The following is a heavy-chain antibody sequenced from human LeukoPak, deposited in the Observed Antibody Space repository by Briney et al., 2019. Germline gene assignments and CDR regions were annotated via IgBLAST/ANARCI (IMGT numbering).Heavy chain of an antibody. CDR1: GGTFSSYA. CDR3: ATYTHWVAGDV. CDR2: IIPIFGTA. J-gene: IGHJ6*02. Sequence: VASVKVSCKASGGTFSSYAISWVRQAPGQGLEWMGGIIPIFGTANYAQKFQGRVTITTDESTSTAYMELSSLRPEDTAVYYCATYTHWVAGDVWGQGTTVTVSS. D-gene: IGHD3-16*01. V-gene: IGHV1-69*05.